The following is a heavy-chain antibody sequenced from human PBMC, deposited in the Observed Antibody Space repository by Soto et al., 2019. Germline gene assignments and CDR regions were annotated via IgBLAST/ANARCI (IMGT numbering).Heavy chain of an antibody. CDR3: AKEPSIAVAGMSDY. V-gene: IGHV3-9*01. Sequence: EVQLVESGGGLVQPGRSLRLSCAASGFTFDDYAMHWVRQAPGKGLEWVSGISWNSGSIGYADSVKGRFTISRDNAKNSLDLQMNSLRAEDTALYHCAKEPSIAVAGMSDYWGQGTLVTVSS. D-gene: IGHD6-19*01. CDR1: GFTFDDYA. CDR2: ISWNSGSI. J-gene: IGHJ4*02.